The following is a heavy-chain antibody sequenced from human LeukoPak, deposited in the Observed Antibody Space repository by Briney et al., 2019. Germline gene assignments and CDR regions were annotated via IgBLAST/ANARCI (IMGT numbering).Heavy chain of an antibody. CDR2: ISAYNGNT. Sequence: GASVTVSCTASGYTFTSYGISWVRQAPGQGLEWMGWISAYNGNTNYAQKLQGRVTMTTDTSTSTAYMELRSLRSDDTAVYYCARVDSGWHRYYYYYGMDVWGQGTTVTVSS. V-gene: IGHV1-18*01. D-gene: IGHD6-19*01. CDR3: ARVDSGWHRYYYYYGMDV. CDR1: GYTFTSYG. J-gene: IGHJ6*02.